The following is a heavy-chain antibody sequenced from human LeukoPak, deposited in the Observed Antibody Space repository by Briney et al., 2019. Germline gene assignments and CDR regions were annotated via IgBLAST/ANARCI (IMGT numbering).Heavy chain of an antibody. Sequence: GGSLRLSCAASGFTFSDYYMNWIRQAPGKGLEWVSHSSSSGSTIYYAASVKGRFTISRDNAKNSLYLQMNSLRAEDTAVYFCARARDGYNYYPFDYWGQGTLVTVSS. J-gene: IGHJ4*02. V-gene: IGHV3-11*01. CDR2: SSSSGSTI. CDR1: GFTFSDYY. CDR3: ARARDGYNYYPFDY. D-gene: IGHD5-24*01.